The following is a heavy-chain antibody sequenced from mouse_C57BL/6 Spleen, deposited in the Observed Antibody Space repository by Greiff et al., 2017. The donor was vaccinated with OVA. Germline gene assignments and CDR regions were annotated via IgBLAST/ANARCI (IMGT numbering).Heavy chain of an antibody. D-gene: IGHD1-1*01. CDR1: GYTFTGYW. V-gene: IGHV1-9*01. J-gene: IGHJ4*01. CDR3: ARGDYYGSSPLYAMDY. Sequence: QVQLQQSGAELMKPGASVKLSCKATGYTFTGYWIEWVKQRPGHGLEWIGEILPGSGSTNYNEKFKGKATFTADQSSNTAYMQLSSLTTEDSAIYYCARGDYYGSSPLYAMDYWGQGTSVTVSS. CDR2: ILPGSGST.